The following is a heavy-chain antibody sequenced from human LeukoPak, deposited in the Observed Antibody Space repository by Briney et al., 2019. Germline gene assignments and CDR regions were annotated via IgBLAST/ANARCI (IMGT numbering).Heavy chain of an antibody. D-gene: IGHD4-17*01. CDR3: ARTSTVPTRRYYGMDV. CDR1: GFTFSSYA. Sequence: GGSLRLSCAASGFTFSSYAMHWVRQAPGKRLEYVSAISSNGGSTYYANSVKGRFTISRDNSKNTLYLQMGSLRAEDMAVYYCARTSTVPTRRYYGMDVWGQGTTVTVSS. J-gene: IGHJ6*02. CDR2: ISSNGGST. V-gene: IGHV3-64*01.